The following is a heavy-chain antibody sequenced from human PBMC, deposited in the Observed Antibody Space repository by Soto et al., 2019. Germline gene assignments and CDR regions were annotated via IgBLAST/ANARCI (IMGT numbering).Heavy chain of an antibody. V-gene: IGHV1-46*01. D-gene: IGHD1-26*01. Sequence: ASVKVSCKAPRDTFTSYYINWVRQAPGQGLEWMGVINPHGGSTAYAQKLKGRVTLTRDTSASTVYMEVSSLTSEDTAMYYCARSSGGNFGIIIEGTNWFAPCGQGTLVTVSS. CDR3: ARSSGGNFGIIIEGTNWFAP. J-gene: IGHJ5*02. CDR2: INPHGGST. CDR1: RDTFTSYY.